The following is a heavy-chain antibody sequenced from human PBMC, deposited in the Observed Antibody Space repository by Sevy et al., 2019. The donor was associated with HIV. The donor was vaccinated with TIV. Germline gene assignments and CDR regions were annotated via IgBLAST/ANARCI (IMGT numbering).Heavy chain of an antibody. V-gene: IGHV4-61*01. J-gene: IGHJ3*02. CDR2: IYYSGST. CDR3: ARVSTVVGNAFDT. CDR1: GGSVSSGSYY. D-gene: IGHD2-15*01. Sequence: TLSLTCTVSGGSVSSGSYYWSWIRQPPGKGLEWIGYIYYSGSTNYNPSLKSRVTISVDTSKNQFSLKLSSVTAADTAVYYCARVSTVVGNAFDTWGQGTMVTVSS.